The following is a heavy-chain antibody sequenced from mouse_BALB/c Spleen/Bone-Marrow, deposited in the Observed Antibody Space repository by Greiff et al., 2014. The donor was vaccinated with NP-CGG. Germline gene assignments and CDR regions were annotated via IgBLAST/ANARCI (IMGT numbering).Heavy chain of an antibody. V-gene: IGHV7-3*02. J-gene: IGHJ2*01. CDR2: IRNKANGYTT. Sequence: EVKLEESGGGLVQPGGSLRLSCAPSGFTFTDYYVSWVRQPPGKALEWLGFIRNKANGYTTEYSASVKGRFTISRDNSQSILYLQMNTLRAEDSATYYCARDMGLLRFDYWGQGTTLTVSS. D-gene: IGHD1-1*01. CDR1: GFTFTDYY. CDR3: ARDMGLLRFDY.